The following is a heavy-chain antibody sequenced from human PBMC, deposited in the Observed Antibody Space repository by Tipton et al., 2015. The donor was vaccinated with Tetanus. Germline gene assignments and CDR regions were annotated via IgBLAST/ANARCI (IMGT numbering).Heavy chain of an antibody. CDR2: FYYSGST. D-gene: IGHD5-18*01. CDR1: GDSISSSSYY. CDR3: ARGRRIQLWNDAFDI. J-gene: IGHJ3*02. V-gene: IGHV4-39*07. Sequence: TLSLTCTVSGDSISSSSYYWAWLRQPPGKGLEWIGSFYYSGSTYYNPSLKSRVTISVDTSKNLFSLKLSSVTAADTAVYYCARGRRIQLWNDAFDIWGQGTMVTVSS.